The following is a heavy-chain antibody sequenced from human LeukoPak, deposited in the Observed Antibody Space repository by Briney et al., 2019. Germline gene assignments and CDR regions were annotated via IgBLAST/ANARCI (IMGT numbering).Heavy chain of an antibody. D-gene: IGHD4-23*01. CDR1: GFTFSSYS. CDR3: ASARATVVTTLYYYYMDV. V-gene: IGHV3-48*04. Sequence: GGSLRLSCAASGFTFSSYSMNWVRQAPGKGLEWVSYISSSSSTIYYADSVKGRFTISRDNAKNSLYLQMNSLRAEDTAVYYCASARATVVTTLYYYYMDVWGKGTTVTVSS. CDR2: ISSSSSTI. J-gene: IGHJ6*03.